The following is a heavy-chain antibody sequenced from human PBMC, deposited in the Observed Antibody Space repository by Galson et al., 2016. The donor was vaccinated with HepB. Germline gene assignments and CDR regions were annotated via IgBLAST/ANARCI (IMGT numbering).Heavy chain of an antibody. CDR3: ATYDTVTGQFDP. V-gene: IGHV3-53*01. D-gene: IGHD1-1*01. CDR2: IHSAGGT. J-gene: IGHJ5*02. CDR1: GFTVSSNT. Sequence: SLRLSCAASGFTVSSNTLSWVRQAPGKELEWVSLIHSAGGTYYADSVKGRFSISRDSSKNTVYLQMNSLRAEDTAIYYCATYDTVTGQFDPWGQGTPVTVSS.